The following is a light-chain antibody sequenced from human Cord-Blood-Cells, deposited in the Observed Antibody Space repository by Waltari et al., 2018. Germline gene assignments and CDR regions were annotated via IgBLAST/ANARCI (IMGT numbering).Light chain of an antibody. CDR1: SLRSYY. Sequence: SSELTQDPAVSVALGQTVRITCQGGSLRSYYASWYQQKPGQAPVLVIYGKNNRPSGIQDRFSGSSSGNTASLTITGAQAEDEADYYCNSRDSSGNHLVFGGGTKLTVL. CDR2: GKN. CDR3: NSRDSSGNHLV. V-gene: IGLV3-19*01. J-gene: IGLJ3*02.